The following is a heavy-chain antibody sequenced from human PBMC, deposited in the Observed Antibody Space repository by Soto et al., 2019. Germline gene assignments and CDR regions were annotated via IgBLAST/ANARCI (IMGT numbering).Heavy chain of an antibody. CDR1: GGYFSGYY. V-gene: IGHV4-34*01. Sequence: PSETLSLTCAVYGGYFSGYYWRWIRQPPGKGLEWIGEINHSGSTNYNPSLKSRVTISVDTPKNQFSLKLSSVTAADTAVYYCARGKEDTAMVADFDYWGQGTLVTVSS. CDR2: INHSGST. D-gene: IGHD5-18*01. CDR3: ARGKEDTAMVADFDY. J-gene: IGHJ4*02.